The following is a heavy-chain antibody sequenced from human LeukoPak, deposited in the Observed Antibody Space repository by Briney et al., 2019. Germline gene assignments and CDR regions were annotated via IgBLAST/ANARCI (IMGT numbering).Heavy chain of an antibody. CDR2: INAGVGNT. D-gene: IGHD4-11*01. CDR1: GYTFSSYA. V-gene: IGHV1-3*01. J-gene: IGHJ6*02. Sequence: GASVKVSCKASGYTFSSYAMHWVRQAPGQSLEWMGWINAGVGNTKYSQKFQGRITITRDTSATTAYMELSSLRSEDTAVYYCATDYKVYSNYVLRKDYYYYYGMDVWGQGTTVTVSS. CDR3: ATDYKVYSNYVLRKDYYYYYGMDV.